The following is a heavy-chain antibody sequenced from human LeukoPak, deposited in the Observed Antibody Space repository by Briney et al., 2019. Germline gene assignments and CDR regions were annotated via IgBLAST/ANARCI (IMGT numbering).Heavy chain of an antibody. CDR2: IYTGTTT. CDR3: VRVASRAFDY. J-gene: IGHJ4*02. Sequence: GGSLRLSCAASRFTVSSNYMSWVRQAPGKGLEWVSIIYTGTTTYYADSVKGRFTISRDNSKNTLYLQMSSLRAEDTTVYYCVRVASRAFDYWGQGTLVTVSS. CDR1: RFTVSSNY. V-gene: IGHV3-66*01.